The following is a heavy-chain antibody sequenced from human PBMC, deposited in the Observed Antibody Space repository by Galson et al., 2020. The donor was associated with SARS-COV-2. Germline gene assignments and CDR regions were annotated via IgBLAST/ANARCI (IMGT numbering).Heavy chain of an antibody. CDR2: IYYSGST. J-gene: IGHJ5*02. D-gene: IGHD4-4*01. CDR1: GGSVSSGSYY. V-gene: IGHV4-61*01. Sequence: SQTLSLTCTVSGGSVSSGSYYWSWIRQPPGKGLEWIGYIYYSGSTNYNPSLKSRVTISVDTSKNQFSLKLSSVTAADTALYYCASHFNYAGWFDPWGQGTLVTVSS. CDR3: ASHFNYAGWFDP.